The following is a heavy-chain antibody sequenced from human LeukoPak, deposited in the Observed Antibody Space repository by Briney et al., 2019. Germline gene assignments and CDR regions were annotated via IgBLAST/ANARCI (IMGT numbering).Heavy chain of an antibody. V-gene: IGHV1-18*01. J-gene: IGHJ5*02. CDR2: INSYTEDT. D-gene: IGHD6-13*01. Sequence: ASVKVSCKASGYILTDYGITWVRQAPGQGLEWMGWINSYTEDTDYAQKFQGRVTMTIDTSTSTAYMELSSLTSADTAVYYCARLGQQLILWFDPWGQGTLVTVFS. CDR1: GYILTDYG. CDR3: ARLGQQLILWFDP.